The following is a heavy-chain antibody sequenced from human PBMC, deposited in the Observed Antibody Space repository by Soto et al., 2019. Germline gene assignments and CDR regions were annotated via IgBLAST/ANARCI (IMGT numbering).Heavy chain of an antibody. CDR1: GFTVSNNY. J-gene: IGHJ4*02. V-gene: IGHV3-53*01. CDR3: AANRGGGGY. CDR2: IYSGGYT. Sequence: EVQLVESGGGLIQPGGSLRLSCAVSGFTVSNNYMSWVRQAPGKGLEGVSVIYSGGYTAYGDSVKGRFTISRDNSKNTLYLQKKARRADEAAVFSGAANRGGGGYWGQGTLVTVSS. D-gene: IGHD3-10*01.